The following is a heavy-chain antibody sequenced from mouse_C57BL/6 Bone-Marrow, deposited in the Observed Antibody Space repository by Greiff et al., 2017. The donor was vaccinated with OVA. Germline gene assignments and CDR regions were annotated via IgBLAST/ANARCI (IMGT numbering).Heavy chain of an antibody. V-gene: IGHV1-81*01. CDR2: IYPRSGNT. D-gene: IGHD1-1*01. J-gene: IGHJ2*01. CDR1: GYTFTSYG. Sequence: QVQLQQSGPELARPGASVKLSCKASGYTFTSYGISWVKQRTGQGLEWIGEIYPRSGNTYYNEKFKGKATLTADKSSSTAYMELRSLTSEDSAVYFCARLNLLLPYYFDYWGQGTTLTVSS. CDR3: ARLNLLLPYYFDY.